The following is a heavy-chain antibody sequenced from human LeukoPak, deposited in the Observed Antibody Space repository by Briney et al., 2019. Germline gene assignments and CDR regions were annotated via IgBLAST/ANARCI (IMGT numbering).Heavy chain of an antibody. J-gene: IGHJ4*02. Sequence: GRSLRLSCAASGFTFSSYGMHWVGQAPGKGLEGVAVISYDGSNKYYADSVKGRFTISRDNSKNTLYLQMNSLRAEDTAVYYCAKAKTNWEVDYWGQGTLVTVSS. V-gene: IGHV3-30*18. CDR3: AKAKTNWEVDY. D-gene: IGHD7-27*01. CDR2: ISYDGSNK. CDR1: GFTFSSYG.